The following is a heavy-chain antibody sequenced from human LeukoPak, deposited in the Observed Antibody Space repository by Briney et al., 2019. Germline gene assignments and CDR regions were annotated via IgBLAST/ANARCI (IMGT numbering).Heavy chain of an antibody. CDR3: ASSPRLTTSWFLFDS. CDR1: GDSFSNYY. D-gene: IGHD2-2*01. Sequence: PTETLSLTCSVSGDSFSNYYWTWIRQPPGKGLEWIGYVYYSGSTNYNPSLKTRLHLSVDTSKNRFSLKLSSVTAADTAVYYCASSPRLTTSWFLFDSWGHGTLVTVSS. V-gene: IGHV4-59*08. J-gene: IGHJ5*01. CDR2: VYYSGST.